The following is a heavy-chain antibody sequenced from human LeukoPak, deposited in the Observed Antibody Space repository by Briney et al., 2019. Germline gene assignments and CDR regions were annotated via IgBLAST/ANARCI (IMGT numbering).Heavy chain of an antibody. CDR2: INPNSGGT. D-gene: IGHD3-10*01. Sequence: ASVKVSCKASGYAFTGYYMHWVRQAPGQGLEWMGWINPNSGGTNYAQKFQGRVTMTRDTSISTAYMELSRLRSDDTAVYYCARDGSGTYYPAGVGWFDPWGQGTLVTVSS. CDR3: ARDGSGTYYPAGVGWFDP. J-gene: IGHJ5*02. V-gene: IGHV1-2*02. CDR1: GYAFTGYY.